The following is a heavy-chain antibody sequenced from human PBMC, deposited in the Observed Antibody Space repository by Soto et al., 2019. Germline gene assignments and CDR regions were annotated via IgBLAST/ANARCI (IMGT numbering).Heavy chain of an antibody. V-gene: IGHV3-30*18. Sequence: VESMTLSWAVSGFTLRSYGMHWVRQVQGKGLEWETVTSKDGSNKYYADSVKRRYTIARDNSKNTLYLQMHSLRTEDTALYYCAKGGVGSTSYAFDNWGQGTMVTVSS. J-gene: IGHJ3*02. CDR2: TSKDGSNK. D-gene: IGHD1-26*01. CDR3: AKGGVGSTSYAFDN. CDR1: GFTLRSYG.